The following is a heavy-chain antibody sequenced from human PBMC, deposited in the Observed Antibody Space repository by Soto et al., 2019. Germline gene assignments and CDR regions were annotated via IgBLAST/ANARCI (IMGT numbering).Heavy chain of an antibody. CDR3: ARRRYYDSSGYSLDY. J-gene: IGHJ4*02. CDR1: GYSFTSYW. Sequence: HGESLKISCKGSGYSFTSYWIGWVRQMPGRGLEWMGIIYPGDSDTRYSLSFQGQVTISADKSISTAYLQWSSLKASDTALYYCARRRYYDSSGYSLDYWGQGTLVTVSS. CDR2: IYPGDSDT. V-gene: IGHV5-51*01. D-gene: IGHD3-22*01.